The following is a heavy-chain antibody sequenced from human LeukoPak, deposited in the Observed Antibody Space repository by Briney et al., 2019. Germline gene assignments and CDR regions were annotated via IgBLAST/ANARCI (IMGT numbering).Heavy chain of an antibody. D-gene: IGHD3-22*01. CDR3: AKLYDYYDSSGYYKGY. V-gene: IGHV3-7*01. J-gene: IGHJ4*02. Sequence: GGSLRLSCAASGFTFSSYWMSWVRQAPGKGLEWVANIKQDGSEKYYVDSVKGRFTISRDNAKNTLYLQMNSLRAEDTAVYYCAKLYDYYDSSGYYKGYWGQGTLVTVSS. CDR1: GFTFSSYW. CDR2: IKQDGSEK.